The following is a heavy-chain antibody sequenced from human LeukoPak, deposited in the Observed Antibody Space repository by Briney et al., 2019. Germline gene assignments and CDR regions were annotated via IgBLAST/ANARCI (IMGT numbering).Heavy chain of an antibody. V-gene: IGHV1-18*01. CDR2: ISAYNGNT. Sequence: APVKVSCKASGYTFTSYGISWVRQAPGQGLEWMGWISAYNGNTNYAQKLQGRVTMTTDTSTSTAYMELRSLRSDDTAVYYCARAGGRITIFGVPTVPHAFDIWGQGTMVTVSS. D-gene: IGHD3-3*01. CDR3: ARAGGRITIFGVPTVPHAFDI. J-gene: IGHJ3*02. CDR1: GYTFTSYG.